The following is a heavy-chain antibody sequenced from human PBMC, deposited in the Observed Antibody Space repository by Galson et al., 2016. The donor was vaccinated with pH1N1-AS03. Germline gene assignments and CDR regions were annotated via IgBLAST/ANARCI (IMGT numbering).Heavy chain of an antibody. V-gene: IGHV4-59*01. J-gene: IGHJ4*02. CDR2: IYYTGNT. CDR3: ARAGPSGYADFDY. CDR1: GDSFSNYY. Sequence: ETLSLTCTISGDSFSNYYWSWIRETPGRGREWIGYIYYTGNTKNNPSLESRVIISLDTSKNQFSLTLKSVTAADTAVYYCARAGPSGYADFDYWSQGILVTVSS. D-gene: IGHD3-22*01.